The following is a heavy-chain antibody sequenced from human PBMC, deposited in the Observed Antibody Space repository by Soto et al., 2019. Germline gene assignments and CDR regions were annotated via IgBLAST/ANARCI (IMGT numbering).Heavy chain of an antibody. CDR1: GYSFAGYW. CDR2: IDPSDSQT. CDR3: ARQIYDSDTGPNFRYFFDS. Sequence: GESLKISCKGSGYSFAGYWITWVRQKPGKGLEWMGRIDPSDSQTYYSPSFRGHVTISATKSITTVFLQWSSLRASDTAMYYCARQIYDSDTGPNFRYFFDSWGRGTPVTGSS. V-gene: IGHV5-10-1*01. D-gene: IGHD3-22*01. J-gene: IGHJ4*02.